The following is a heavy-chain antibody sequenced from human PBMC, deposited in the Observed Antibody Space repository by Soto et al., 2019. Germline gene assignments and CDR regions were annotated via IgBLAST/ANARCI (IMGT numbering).Heavy chain of an antibody. Sequence: PGEALKISCKVSGYNFTTYWIAWLRQMPWKGLEWIGVISPGDSTTRYSPSFQGQVTISADRSITTAYLQWNSLKASDTAVYYCARHESLDYNFYGMDVWGQGTTVTVSS. V-gene: IGHV5-51*01. CDR3: ARHESLDYNFYGMDV. D-gene: IGHD3-16*02. J-gene: IGHJ6*02. CDR1: GYNFTTYW. CDR2: ISPGDSTT.